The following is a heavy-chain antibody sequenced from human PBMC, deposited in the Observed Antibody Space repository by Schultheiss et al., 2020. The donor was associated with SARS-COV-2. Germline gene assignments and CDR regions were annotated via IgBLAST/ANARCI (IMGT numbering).Heavy chain of an antibody. CDR3: ARDMRLGELFNYFDY. CDR1: GGTFSSYA. D-gene: IGHD3-16*01. Sequence: SVKVSCKASGGTFSSYAISWVRQAPGQGLEWMGGIIPMFGTANYAQKFQGRVMITADESTSTAYMELSSLRSEDTAVYYCARDMRLGELFNYFDYWGQGTLVTVSS. J-gene: IGHJ4*02. CDR2: IIPMFGTA. V-gene: IGHV1-69*13.